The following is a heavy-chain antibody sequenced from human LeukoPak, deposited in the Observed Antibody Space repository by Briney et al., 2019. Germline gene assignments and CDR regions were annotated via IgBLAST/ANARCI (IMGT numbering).Heavy chain of an antibody. Sequence: GGSLRLSCAASGFTFSSYGMSWVRQAPGKGLVWVSRINSDGSSTSYADSVKGRFTISRDNAKNTLYLQMNSLRAEDTAVYYCARVEDYYDSSGYYQTFDYWGQGTLVTVSS. CDR1: GFTFSSYG. CDR2: INSDGSST. D-gene: IGHD3-22*01. J-gene: IGHJ4*02. V-gene: IGHV3-74*01. CDR3: ARVEDYYDSSGYYQTFDY.